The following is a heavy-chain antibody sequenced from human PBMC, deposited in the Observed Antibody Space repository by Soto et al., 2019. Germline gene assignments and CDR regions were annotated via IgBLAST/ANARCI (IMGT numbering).Heavy chain of an antibody. CDR3: ARTSRYYELLTGYSPRDGLFDC. CDR1: GFTFSSYS. CDR2: ISSSSSFI. V-gene: IGHV3-21*01. J-gene: IGHJ4*02. D-gene: IGHD3-9*01. Sequence: GGSLRLSCAASGFTFSSYSMNWVRQAPGKGLEWVSSISSSSSFIYYADSMKGRFTISRDNAKNSLYLQMNSLRAEDTAVYYCARTSRYYELLTGYSPRDGLFDCWGQGTQVTVSS.